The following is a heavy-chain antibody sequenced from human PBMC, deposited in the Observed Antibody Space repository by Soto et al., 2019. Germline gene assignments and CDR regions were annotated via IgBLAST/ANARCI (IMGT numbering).Heavy chain of an antibody. CDR3: ARGGTRHTKKFDY. J-gene: IGHJ4*02. CDR2: IDYSGST. V-gene: IGHV4-31*03. D-gene: IGHD1-1*01. CDR1: GGSISSGGYY. Sequence: QVQLQESGPGLVKPSQTLSLTCTVSGGSISSGGYYWSWIRQHPGKGLEWIGYIDYSGSTYYNPSLKSRVTISVDTSKNQFSLKLSSVTAADTAVYYCARGGTRHTKKFDYWGQGTLVTVSS.